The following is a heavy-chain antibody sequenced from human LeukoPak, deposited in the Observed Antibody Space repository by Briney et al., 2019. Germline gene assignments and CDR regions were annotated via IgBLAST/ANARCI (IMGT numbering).Heavy chain of an antibody. V-gene: IGHV4-4*07. Sequence: SETLSLTCTVSGGSISSYYWSWIRQPAGKGLEWIGRIYTSGSTNYNPSLKSRVTISVDKSTNQFSLKLSSVTAADTAVYYCARGGGSSIAAAEGWFDPWGQGTLVTVSS. CDR3: ARGGGSSIAAAEGWFDP. D-gene: IGHD6-13*01. CDR2: IYTSGST. J-gene: IGHJ5*02. CDR1: GGSISSYY.